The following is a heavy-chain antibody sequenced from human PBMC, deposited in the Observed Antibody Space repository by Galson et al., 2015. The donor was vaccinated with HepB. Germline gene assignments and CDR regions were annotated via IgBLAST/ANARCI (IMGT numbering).Heavy chain of an antibody. D-gene: IGHD6-19*01. CDR1: GYTFTSYG. CDR3: ARVSRGYVAGTFGS. CDR2: ISAYNGNT. J-gene: IGHJ4*02. V-gene: IGHV1-18*01. Sequence: SVKVSCKASGYTFTSYGISWVRQAPGQGLEWMGWISAYNGNTNYAQKLQGRVTMTTDTSTSTAYMELRSLRSDDTAVYYCARVSRGYVAGTFGSWGQGTLVTVSS.